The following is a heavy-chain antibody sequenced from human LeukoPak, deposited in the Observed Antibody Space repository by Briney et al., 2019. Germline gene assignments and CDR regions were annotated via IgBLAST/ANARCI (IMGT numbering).Heavy chain of an antibody. CDR3: ARQAIFGVAIDY. CDR2: IYYSGST. Sequence: SETLSLTCTVSGCSISSYSWSWIRQPPGKGLEWIGYIYYSGSTTYNRSLKSRVTMSLDTSENQFSLKLRSVTAADTAVYYCARQAIFGVAIDYWGQGTLVTVSS. D-gene: IGHD3-3*01. J-gene: IGHJ4*02. V-gene: IGHV4-59*08. CDR1: GCSISSYS.